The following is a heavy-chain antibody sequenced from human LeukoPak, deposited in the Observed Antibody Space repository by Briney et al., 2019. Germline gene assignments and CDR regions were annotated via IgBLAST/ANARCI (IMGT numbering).Heavy chain of an antibody. V-gene: IGHV6-1*01. J-gene: IGHJ4*02. CDR3: ARVSCSGGSCYSDFDY. Sequence: SQTLSLTGAISGDSGSSNNAAWNWIRQSPSRGLEWLGRTYYRSKWYNDYAVAVKSRITINPDTSKNQFSLQLNSVTPEDTAVYYCARVSCSGGSCYSDFDYWGQGTLVTVSS. CDR2: TYYRSKWYN. D-gene: IGHD2-15*01. CDR1: GDSGSSNNAA.